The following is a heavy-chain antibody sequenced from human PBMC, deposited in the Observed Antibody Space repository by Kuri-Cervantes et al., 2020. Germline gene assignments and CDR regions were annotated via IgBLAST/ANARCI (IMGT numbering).Heavy chain of an antibody. CDR2: MSPNSGNT. CDR1: GYTFTNYD. J-gene: IGHJ4*02. CDR3: ARAPPYSGYDWGTLKY. Sequence: ASVKVSCKASGYTFTNYDINWVRQATGQGLEWMGWMSPNSGNTGYAQKFQGRVTMTRNTSIGTAYMELSSLRSEDTAVYYCARAPPYSGYDWGTLKYWGQGTLVTVSS. V-gene: IGHV1-8*01. D-gene: IGHD5-12*01.